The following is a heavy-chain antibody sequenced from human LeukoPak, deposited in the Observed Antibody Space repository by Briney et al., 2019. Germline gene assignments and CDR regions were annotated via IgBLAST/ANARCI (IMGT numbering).Heavy chain of an antibody. CDR1: GGSISSDLYY. CDR2: FYNSGRT. Sequence: QPSETLSLTCTVSGGSISSDLYYWNWIRQPAGKGLEWIGRFYNSGRTNFNPSLKSRVTISADTSKNQFSLKLRSVTAADTAVYYCARGDLKSDWFDPWGQGTLAIVST. CDR3: ARGDLKSDWFDP. D-gene: IGHD3-3*01. V-gene: IGHV4-61*02. J-gene: IGHJ5*02.